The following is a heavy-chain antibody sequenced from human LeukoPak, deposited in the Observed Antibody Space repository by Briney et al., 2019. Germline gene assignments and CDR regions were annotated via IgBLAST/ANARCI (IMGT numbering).Heavy chain of an antibody. CDR1: GDSISSSDYY. CDR2: ISYSGST. J-gene: IGHJ4*02. V-gene: IGHV4-39*01. Sequence: SETLSLTCTVSGDSISSSDYYWGWIRQPPGKGLGWIGTISYSGSTYYNPSLQSRVTISVDTSKNQFSLELSSVAAADTAVYYCARGSRRLADFHYWGQGTLVTVSS. CDR3: ARGSRRLADFHY. D-gene: IGHD1-26*01.